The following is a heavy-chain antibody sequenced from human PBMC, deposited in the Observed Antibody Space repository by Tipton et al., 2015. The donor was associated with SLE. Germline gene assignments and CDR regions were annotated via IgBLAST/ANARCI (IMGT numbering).Heavy chain of an antibody. Sequence: TLSLTCSVSGDSISSDVYYWSWIRQLPGKGLEWIGYIYNTGNTYYNPSLKSRVTMSVDTSKNQFSLRVTSVTAADTAVYYCATFFGHSSASPDALDIWGQGTMVTVSS. D-gene: IGHD6-6*01. CDR1: GDSISSDVYY. CDR2: IYNTGNT. J-gene: IGHJ3*02. CDR3: ATFFGHSSASPDALDI. V-gene: IGHV4-31*03.